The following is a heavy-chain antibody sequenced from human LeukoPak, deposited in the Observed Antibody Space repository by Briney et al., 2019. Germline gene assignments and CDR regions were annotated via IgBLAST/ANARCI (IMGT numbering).Heavy chain of an antibody. Sequence: PSETLSLTCTVSGGSISSGSYYWSWIRQPAGKGLEWIGRIYTSGSTNYNPSLKSRVTISVDTSKNQFSLKLSSVTAADTAVYYCAWIIAAAGIHWYFDLWGRGTLVTVSS. CDR2: IYTSGST. D-gene: IGHD6-13*01. J-gene: IGHJ2*01. V-gene: IGHV4-61*02. CDR3: AWIIAAAGIHWYFDL. CDR1: GGSISSGSYY.